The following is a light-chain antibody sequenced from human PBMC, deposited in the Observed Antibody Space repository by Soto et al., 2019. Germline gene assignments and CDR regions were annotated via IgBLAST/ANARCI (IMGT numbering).Light chain of an antibody. CDR3: MQALQTPPT. Sequence: DIVLTQSPLSLPVTPGEPASISCKSSQSLLHSKGYECLDWYLQKPGQSPQLLISLGSIRASGVPDRFSGSGSGTDFALNISRVDAEDVGIYYCMQALQTPPTFGQGTKVEI. CDR2: LGS. V-gene: IGKV2-28*01. J-gene: IGKJ1*01. CDR1: QSLLHSKGYEC.